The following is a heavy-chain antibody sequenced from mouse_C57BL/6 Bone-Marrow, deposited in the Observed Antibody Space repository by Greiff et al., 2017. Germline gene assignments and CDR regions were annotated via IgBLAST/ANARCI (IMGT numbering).Heavy chain of an antibody. CDR1: GYTFTSYW. J-gene: IGHJ4*01. D-gene: IGHD1-1*01. CDR3: ARRITTVVGDDYAMDY. CDR2: IYPSDSET. V-gene: IGHV1-61*01. Sequence: QVQLQQPGAELVRPGSSVKLSCKASGYTFTSYWMDWVKQRPGQGLEWIGNIYPSDSETHYNQKFKDKATLTVDTSSRTAYMQLSSLTSEDAAVYYCARRITTVVGDDYAMDYWGQGTSVTVSS.